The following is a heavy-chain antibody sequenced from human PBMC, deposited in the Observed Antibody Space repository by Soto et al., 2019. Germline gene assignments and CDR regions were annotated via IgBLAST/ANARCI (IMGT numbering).Heavy chain of an antibody. CDR3: AKGVDSGSYHDAFDL. CDR1: GFTFSSYA. V-gene: IGHV3-23*01. CDR2: IRGSGGST. J-gene: IGHJ3*01. D-gene: IGHD1-26*01. Sequence: EVQLLESGGGLVQPGGSLRLSCAASGFTFSSYAMSWVRQAPGKGLEWVSAIRGSGGSTYYADSVKGRFTISRDNSKNTLYLQMNSLRAEDTAVYYCAKGVDSGSYHDAFDLWGQGTMVTVSS.